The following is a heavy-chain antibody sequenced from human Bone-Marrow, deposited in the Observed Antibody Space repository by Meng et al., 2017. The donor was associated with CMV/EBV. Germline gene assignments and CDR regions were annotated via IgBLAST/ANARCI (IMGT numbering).Heavy chain of an antibody. CDR2: IIPIFGTA. J-gene: IGHJ6*02. Sequence: SVKVSCKASGGTFSSYAISWVRQAPGQGLEWMGGIIPIFGTANYAQKFQGRVTITTDESTSTAYMELSSLRSEDTAVYYCARGCSGGSCYSYYYVMDVWGQGTTVTVSS. V-gene: IGHV1-69*05. D-gene: IGHD2-15*01. CDR1: GGTFSSYA. CDR3: ARGCSGGSCYSYYYVMDV.